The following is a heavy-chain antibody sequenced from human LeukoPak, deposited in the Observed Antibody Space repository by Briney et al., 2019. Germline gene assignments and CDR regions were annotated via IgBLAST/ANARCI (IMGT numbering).Heavy chain of an antibody. D-gene: IGHD6-6*01. CDR1: GFTFSSYA. J-gene: IGHJ4*02. CDR2: IGTGGGST. CDR3: AKVEKEYSTVRYFDS. Sequence: GGSLRLSCAASGFTFSSYAMSWVRQAPGKGLEWVSSIGTGGGSTNYADSVKGRFTISRDNSKNTLYLQMSSLRAEDSAVYYCAKVEKEYSTVRYFDSWGQGTLVTVSS. V-gene: IGHV3-23*01.